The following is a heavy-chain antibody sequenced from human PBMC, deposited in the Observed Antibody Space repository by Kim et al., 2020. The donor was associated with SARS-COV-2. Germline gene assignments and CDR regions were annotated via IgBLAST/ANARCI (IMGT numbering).Heavy chain of an antibody. CDR1: GGSISSGGYY. CDR2: IYYSGST. J-gene: IGHJ4*02. CDR3: ARAPGVITLIVVIVASLYS. D-gene: IGHD3-22*01. Sequence: SETLSLTCTVSGGSISSGGYYWSWIRQHPGKGLEWIGYIYYSGSTYYNPSLKSRVTISVDTSKYQFSLKLSSVTAADTAVYYCARAPGVITLIVVIVASLYSWGQRALRTVSP. V-gene: IGHV4-31*03.